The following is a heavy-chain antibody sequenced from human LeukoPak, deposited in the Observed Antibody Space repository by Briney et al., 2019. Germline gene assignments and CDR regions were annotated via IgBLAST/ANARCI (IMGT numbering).Heavy chain of an antibody. CDR3: ARTGSMGSAFDI. CDR2: ISYDGSNK. V-gene: IGHV3-30*04. CDR1: GFTFSSYA. Sequence: PGGCLRLSCAASGFTFSSYAMHWVRQAAGKGLEGVAVISYDGSNKYYADSVKGRFTISRDNSKNTLYLQMNSLRAENTAVYYCARTGSMGSAFDIWGQGTMVTVSS. J-gene: IGHJ3*02. D-gene: IGHD1-26*01.